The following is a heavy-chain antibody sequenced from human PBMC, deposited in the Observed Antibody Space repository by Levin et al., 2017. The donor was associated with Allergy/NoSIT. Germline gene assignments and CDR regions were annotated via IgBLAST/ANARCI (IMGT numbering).Heavy chain of an antibody. CDR2: VDHSGST. D-gene: IGHD6-19*01. J-gene: IGHJ4*02. CDR3: ARDGGAVAGYQFDN. Sequence: SETLSLTCAVSGGSISSINWWSWVRQPPGKGLEWIGEVDHSGSTNYNPSLKSRVTISVDKSKNQFSLSLTSVTAADTAVYYCARDGGAVAGYQFDNWGQGILVTVSS. CDR1: GGSISSINW. V-gene: IGHV4-4*02.